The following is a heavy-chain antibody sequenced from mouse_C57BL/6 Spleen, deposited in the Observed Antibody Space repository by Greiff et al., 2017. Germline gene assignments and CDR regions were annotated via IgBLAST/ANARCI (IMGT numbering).Heavy chain of an antibody. CDR3: AKGGDYGSSPLRYFDV. D-gene: IGHD1-1*01. Sequence: EVQLVESGGGLVKPGGSLKLSCAASGFTFSDYGMHWVRQAPEKGLEWVAYISSGSSTIYYADTVKGRFTISRDNAKNTLFLQMTSLRSEDTAMYYCAKGGDYGSSPLRYFDVWGTGTTVTVSS. CDR2: ISSGSSTI. J-gene: IGHJ1*03. CDR1: GFTFSDYG. V-gene: IGHV5-17*01.